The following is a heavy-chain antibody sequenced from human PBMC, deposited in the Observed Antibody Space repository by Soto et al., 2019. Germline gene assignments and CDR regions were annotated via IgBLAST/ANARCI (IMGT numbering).Heavy chain of an antibody. D-gene: IGHD4-17*01. J-gene: IGHJ4*02. CDR1: GGSFSGYY. V-gene: IGHV4-34*01. Sequence: SDTLSLTCAVYGGSFSGYYWSWIRQPPGKGLEWIGEINHSGSTNYNPSLKSRVTISVDTSKNQFSLKLSSVTAADTAVYYCARARLRQYYFDYWGQGTLVTVSS. CDR3: ARARLRQYYFDY. CDR2: INHSGST.